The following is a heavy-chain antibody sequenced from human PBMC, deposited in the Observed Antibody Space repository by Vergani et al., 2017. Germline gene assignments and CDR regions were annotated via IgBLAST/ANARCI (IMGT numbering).Heavy chain of an antibody. J-gene: IGHJ3*02. Sequence: QVQLQESGPGLVKPSETLSLTCSVSGYSISRGYYWGWIRQPPGKGLEWIATVFHSGSAYYNPSLRRRVTISVETSKNQFSLRLTTLTAADTAVYYCARQFWVSQGGGAFGTWGRGTGVSGSS. CDR2: VFHSGSA. CDR1: GYSISRGYY. V-gene: IGHV4-38-2*02. D-gene: IGHD3-16*01. CDR3: ARQFWVSQGGGAFGT.